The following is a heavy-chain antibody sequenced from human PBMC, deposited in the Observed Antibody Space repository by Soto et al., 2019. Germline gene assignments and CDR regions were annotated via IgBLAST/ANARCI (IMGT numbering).Heavy chain of an antibody. Sequence: SVKASCKASGYTFTNYGFSWVRQAPGQGLEWMGWISGYNGNTNYAPRLQGRVSMTTDTSSGTAYMELRSLRSDDTAVYYCARDYFDSSAYCDYWGQGTLVTVSS. J-gene: IGHJ4*02. CDR2: ISGYNGNT. CDR1: GYTFTNYG. CDR3: ARDYFDSSAYCDY. V-gene: IGHV1-18*01. D-gene: IGHD3-22*01.